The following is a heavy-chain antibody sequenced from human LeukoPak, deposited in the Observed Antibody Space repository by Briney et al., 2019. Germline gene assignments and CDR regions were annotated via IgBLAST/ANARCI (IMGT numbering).Heavy chain of an antibody. Sequence: SETLSLTCTVSGGSISSHYWSWIRQPPGKGLEWIGYIYSSGSTNYNPSLKSRVTISVDTSKSQLSLKLSSVTAVDTAVYYCARHIAVAVWFDPWGQGALVTVSS. CDR1: GGSISSHY. D-gene: IGHD6-19*01. CDR3: ARHIAVAVWFDP. CDR2: IYSSGST. V-gene: IGHV4-4*09. J-gene: IGHJ5*02.